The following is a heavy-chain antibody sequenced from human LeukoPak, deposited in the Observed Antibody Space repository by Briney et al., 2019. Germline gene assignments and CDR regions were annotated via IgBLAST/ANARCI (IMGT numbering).Heavy chain of an antibody. CDR3: ASVLQEYGDFHSYDYGRDV. CDR2: IHSGGST. D-gene: IGHD4-17*01. CDR1: AFTLSSNY. Sequence: AGSLTLSCAASAFTLSSNYISWDRQAPGNGREWDSVIHSGGSTYYPDCVKGRFTIPRDNSKNTLYLQMNSLRAEDTAVYYCASVLQEYGDFHSYDYGRDVWGKGPTVTVSS. V-gene: IGHV3-53*01. J-gene: IGHJ6*04.